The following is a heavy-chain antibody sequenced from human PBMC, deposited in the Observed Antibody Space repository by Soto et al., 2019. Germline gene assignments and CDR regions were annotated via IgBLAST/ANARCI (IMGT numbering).Heavy chain of an antibody. J-gene: IGHJ4*02. D-gene: IGHD5-12*01. V-gene: IGHV3-23*01. CDR2: ISGSGGST. CDR3: AKDRSGYYYFDY. CDR1: GFTFRSYA. Sequence: PGGSLRLSCVASGFTFRSYAMSWVRQAPGKGLEWVSAISGSGGSTYYADSVRGRFTISRDNSKNTLYLQMNSLRGEDTAVYYCAKDRSGYYYFDYWGQGTQVTVSS.